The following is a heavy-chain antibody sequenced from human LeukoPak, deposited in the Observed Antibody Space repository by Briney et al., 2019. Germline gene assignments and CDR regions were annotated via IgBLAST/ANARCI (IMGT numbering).Heavy chain of an antibody. D-gene: IGHD2/OR15-2a*01. Sequence: GGSLRLSCAASGFTFSSYWMSWVRQAPGKGLEWVANIKQDGSEKYYVDSVKGRFTISRDNSKNTLYLQMNSLRAEDTAVYYCAKGKGDYFQYYFDYWGQGTLVTVSS. CDR2: IKQDGSEK. V-gene: IGHV3-7*01. CDR1: GFTFSSYW. J-gene: IGHJ4*02. CDR3: AKGKGDYFQYYFDY.